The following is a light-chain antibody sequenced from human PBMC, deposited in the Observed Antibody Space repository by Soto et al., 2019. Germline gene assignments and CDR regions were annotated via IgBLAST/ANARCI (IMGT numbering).Light chain of an antibody. CDR1: QSVSSSY. V-gene: IGKV3-15*01. CDR3: QQYTNWPPNT. CDR2: GAS. J-gene: IGKJ5*01. Sequence: EIVLTQSPGTLSLSPGGRATLSCRASQSVSSSYLAWYQQRPGQAPRLLIYGASTRATGVPARFSGRGSGTEFTLIISSLQSEDFAVYYCQQYTNWPPNTFGQGTRLEIK.